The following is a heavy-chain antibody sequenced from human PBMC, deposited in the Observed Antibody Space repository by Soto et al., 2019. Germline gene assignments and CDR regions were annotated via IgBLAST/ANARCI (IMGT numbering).Heavy chain of an antibody. D-gene: IGHD5-18*01. CDR2: ISGSGHST. CDR3: AKFTSNIYFWLPDY. CDR1: GFNFSSYA. V-gene: IGHV3-23*01. J-gene: IGHJ4*02. Sequence: TGGSLRLSCATSGFNFSSYAMSWVRQAPGKGLEWVSGISGSGHSTWYYADSDKGRLTISRDNSKSTLYLQINSLRVEDTAVYYCAKFTSNIYFWLPDYWGQGTLVTVSS.